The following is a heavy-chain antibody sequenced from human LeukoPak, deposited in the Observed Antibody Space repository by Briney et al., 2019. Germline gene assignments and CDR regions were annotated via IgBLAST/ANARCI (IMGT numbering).Heavy chain of an antibody. Sequence: SETLSLTCTVSGGSISSHYWSWIRQPPGQGLEWIGYIYYSGSTNYNPSLKSRVTISVDTSKNHFSLKLSSVTAADTAVYRSARVGRDSRPYYYYMDVWSKGTTVTVSS. D-gene: IGHD1-26*01. CDR2: IYYSGST. J-gene: IGHJ6*03. CDR1: GGSISSHY. CDR3: ARVGRDSRPYYYYMDV. V-gene: IGHV4-59*11.